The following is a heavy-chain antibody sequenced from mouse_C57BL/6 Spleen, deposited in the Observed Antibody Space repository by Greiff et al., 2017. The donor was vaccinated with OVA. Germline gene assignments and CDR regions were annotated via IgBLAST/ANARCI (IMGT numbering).Heavy chain of an antibody. CDR2: IYPGSGST. CDR1: GYTFTSCW. D-gene: IGHD1-1*01. V-gene: IGHV1-55*01. CDR3: ARSYYGSFYYYAMDY. J-gene: IGHJ4*01. Sequence: QVQLQQPGAELVKPGASVKMSCKASGYTFTSCWITWVKQRPGQGLEWIGDIYPGSGSTNYNEKFKSKATLTVDTSSSTAYMQLSSLTSEDSAVYYCARSYYGSFYYYAMDYWGQGTSVTVSS.